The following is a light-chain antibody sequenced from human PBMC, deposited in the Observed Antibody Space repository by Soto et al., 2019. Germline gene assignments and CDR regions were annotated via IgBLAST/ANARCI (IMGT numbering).Light chain of an antibody. Sequence: DVQMTQSPSTLSASVGDRVTITCRASQSISAWLAWYQQKPGKAPNHLIYKASTLKSGVPSRFSGSAARTECTLTISSLQPDDSATYYCQQYNSYSSITFGQGTRLEIK. CDR1: QSISAW. J-gene: IGKJ5*01. V-gene: IGKV1-5*03. CDR3: QQYNSYSSIT. CDR2: KAS.